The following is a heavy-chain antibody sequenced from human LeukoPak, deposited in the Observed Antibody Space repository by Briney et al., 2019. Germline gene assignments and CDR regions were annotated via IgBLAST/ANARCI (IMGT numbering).Heavy chain of an antibody. Sequence: QAGGSLRLSCSVSGFTLSSYEMNWVRQAPGKGLEWISYISSSGSNIYYADSVKGRFTISRDNARSSLYLQMNSLRAEDTAVYYCARRAGDYSHPYDYWGQGTLVTVSS. CDR2: ISSSGSNI. CDR3: ARRAGDYSHPYDY. CDR1: GFTLSSYE. V-gene: IGHV3-48*03. D-gene: IGHD3-22*01. J-gene: IGHJ4*02.